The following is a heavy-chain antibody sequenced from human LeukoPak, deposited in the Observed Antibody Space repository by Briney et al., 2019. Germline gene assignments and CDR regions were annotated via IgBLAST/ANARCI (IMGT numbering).Heavy chain of an antibody. D-gene: IGHD4-17*01. Sequence: SETLSLTCTVSGGSISSGSCCWSWIRQPAGKGLEWIGRIYTSGSTNYNPSLKSRVTISVDTSKNQFSLKLSSVTAADTAVYYCARDLYGDLDYWGQGTLVTVSS. CDR2: IYTSGST. V-gene: IGHV4-61*02. CDR1: GGSISSGSCC. J-gene: IGHJ4*02. CDR3: ARDLYGDLDY.